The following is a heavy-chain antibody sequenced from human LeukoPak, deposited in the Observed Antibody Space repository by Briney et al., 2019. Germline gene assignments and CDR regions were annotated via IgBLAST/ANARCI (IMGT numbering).Heavy chain of an antibody. CDR3: TTPYYDSSGWNFDY. J-gene: IGHJ4*02. V-gene: IGHV3-15*01. Sequence: GGSLRLSCAASGFTFDDYGMSWVRQAPGKGLEWVGRIKSKTDGGTTDYAAPVKGRFTISRDDSKNTLYLQMNSLKTEDTAVYYCTTPYYDSSGWNFDYWGQGTLVTVSS. CDR2: IKSKTDGGTT. D-gene: IGHD3-22*01. CDR1: GFTFDDYG.